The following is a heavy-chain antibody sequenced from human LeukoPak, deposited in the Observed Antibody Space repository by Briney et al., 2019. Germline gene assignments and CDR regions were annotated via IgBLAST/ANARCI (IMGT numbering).Heavy chain of an antibody. CDR2: IKQDGSEK. V-gene: IGHV3-7*01. CDR3: ARGVSSYFWSGYHSNWFDP. CDR1: GFTFSSYS. J-gene: IGHJ5*02. Sequence: GGSLRLSCTASGFTFSSYSMNWVRQAPGKGLEWVANIKQDGSEKYYVDSVKGRFTISRDNAKNSLYLQMNSLRAEDTAVYYCARGVSSYFWSGYHSNWFDPWGQGTLVTVSS. D-gene: IGHD3-3*01.